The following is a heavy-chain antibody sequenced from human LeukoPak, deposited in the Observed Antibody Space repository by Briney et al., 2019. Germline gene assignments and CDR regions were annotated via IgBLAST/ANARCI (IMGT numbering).Heavy chain of an antibody. CDR3: AKDIWFGDFVYYFDY. D-gene: IGHD3-10*01. J-gene: IGHJ4*02. CDR2: ISYDGSNK. V-gene: IGHV3-30*18. Sequence: GGSLRLSCAASGFTFSSYGMHWVRQAPGKVLEWVAVISYDGSNKYYADSVKGRFTISRDNSKNTLYLQMNSLRAEDTAVYYCAKDIWFGDFVYYFDYWGQGTLVTVSS. CDR1: GFTFSSYG.